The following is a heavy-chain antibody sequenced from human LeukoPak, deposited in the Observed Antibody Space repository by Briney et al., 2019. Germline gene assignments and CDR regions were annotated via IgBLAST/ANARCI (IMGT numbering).Heavy chain of an antibody. V-gene: IGHV3-49*04. Sequence: GGSLRLSCTTSGFTFGDYAMSWVRQAPGQGLEWVGFIRSKAYGGTTEYAASVKGRFTISRNDSKSIAYLQMNSLKTEDTAVYYCTRPDYDSYYYYYMDVWGKGTTVTVSS. CDR3: TRPDYDSYYYYYMDV. CDR1: GFTFGDYA. CDR2: IRSKAYGGTT. J-gene: IGHJ6*03. D-gene: IGHD3-22*01.